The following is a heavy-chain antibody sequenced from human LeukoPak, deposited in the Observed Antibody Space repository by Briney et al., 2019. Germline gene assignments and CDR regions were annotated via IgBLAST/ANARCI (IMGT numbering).Heavy chain of an antibody. J-gene: IGHJ4*02. CDR2: ISTSSSYV. CDR1: GFTFSSYS. V-gene: IGHV3-21*01. D-gene: IGHD1-26*01. Sequence: GGSLRLPCAACGFTFSSYSMNWVRQAPGKGLEWISSISTSSSYVYYADSVKGRFTISRDNAKNSLYLQMNSLRAEDTAVYYCARGSEWELLSCDFWGQGTVVTVSS. CDR3: ARGSEWELLSCDF.